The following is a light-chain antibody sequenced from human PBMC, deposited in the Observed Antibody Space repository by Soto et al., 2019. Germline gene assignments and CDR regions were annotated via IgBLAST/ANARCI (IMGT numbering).Light chain of an antibody. CDR1: QSISSN. CDR3: QQRSNWT. J-gene: IGKJ1*01. CDR2: GIS. Sequence: EIVMTQSPATLSVSPGERATLSCRANQSISSNLAWYQQKPGQAPRLLIYGISTRATGIPDRFSGSGSGTDFTLTISRLEPEDFAVYYCQQRSNWTFGQGTKVDI. V-gene: IGKV3D-15*01.